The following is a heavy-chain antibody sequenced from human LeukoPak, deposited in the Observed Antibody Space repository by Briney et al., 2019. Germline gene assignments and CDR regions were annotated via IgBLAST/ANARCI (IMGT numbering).Heavy chain of an antibody. D-gene: IGHD5-18*01. CDR1: GFTFSSSE. V-gene: IGHV3-48*03. CDR2: NSISGSTL. CDR3: ARGGGYSYGAPRGYFDY. Sequence: GGSLRLSCAASGFTFSSSEMNWVRQAPGKGLEWVSYNSISGSTLYYADSVKGRFTISRDNAKNSLYLQMNSLRAEDTAVYYCARGGGYSYGAPRGYFDYWGQGTLVTVSS. J-gene: IGHJ4*02.